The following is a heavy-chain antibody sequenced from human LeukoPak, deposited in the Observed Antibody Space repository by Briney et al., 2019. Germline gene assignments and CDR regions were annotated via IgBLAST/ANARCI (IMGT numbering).Heavy chain of an antibody. CDR3: ARDGCGGSCLDYYYHGMDV. V-gene: IGHV1-69*04. CDR2: IIPILGIA. Sequence: GSSVKVSCKASGGTFSSYAISWVRQAPRQGLEWMGRIIPILGIANYAQKFQGRVTITADKSTSTAYMELSSLRSEDTAVYYCARDGCGGSCLDYYYHGMDVWGQGTTVTVSS. D-gene: IGHD2-15*01. CDR1: GGTFSSYA. J-gene: IGHJ6*02.